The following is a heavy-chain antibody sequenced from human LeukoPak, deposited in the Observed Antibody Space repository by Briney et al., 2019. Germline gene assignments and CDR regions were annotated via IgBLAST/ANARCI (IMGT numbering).Heavy chain of an antibody. D-gene: IGHD3-10*01. J-gene: IGHJ4*02. CDR2: IKQDGSEK. CDR1: GFTFSSYW. V-gene: IGHV3-7*01. CDR3: ARDTLRSYYYGSGILFY. Sequence: RPGGSLRLSCAASGFTFSSYWMSWVRQAPGKGLEWVANIKQDGSEKYYVDSVKGRFTISRDNAKNSLYLQMNSLRAEDTAVYYCARDTLRSYYYGSGILFYWGQGTLVTVSS.